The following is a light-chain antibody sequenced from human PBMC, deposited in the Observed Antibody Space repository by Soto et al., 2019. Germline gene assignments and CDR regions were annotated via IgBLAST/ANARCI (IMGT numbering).Light chain of an antibody. J-gene: IGLJ1*01. CDR3: CSLTTSHTYV. Sequence: QSALTQPASVSGSPGQSITISCTGTSSDIGHYDYVSWYQQHPGKAPKLMIYHVTYRPSGVSNRYSGSKSGNSASLTISGLQADDEANYYCCSLTTSHTYVFRSGTKLTVL. CDR1: SSDIGHYDY. CDR2: HVT. V-gene: IGLV2-14*03.